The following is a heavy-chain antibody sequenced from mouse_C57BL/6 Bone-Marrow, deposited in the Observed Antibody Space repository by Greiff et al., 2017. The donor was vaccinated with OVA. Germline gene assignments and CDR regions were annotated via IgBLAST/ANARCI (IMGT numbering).Heavy chain of an antibody. D-gene: IGHD1-1*01. CDR1: GFTFSSYG. Sequence: DVKLVESGGDLVKPGGSLKLSCAASGFTFSSYGMSWVRQTPDKRLEWVATISSCGSYTYYPDSVKGRFTISSDNAKNTLYLEMSSLKSEDTGMYYCARQGEYYYASSSCAMGYWGQGPSVPVSS. CDR3: ARQGEYYYASSSCAMGY. J-gene: IGHJ4*01. CDR2: ISSCGSYT. V-gene: IGHV5-6*02.